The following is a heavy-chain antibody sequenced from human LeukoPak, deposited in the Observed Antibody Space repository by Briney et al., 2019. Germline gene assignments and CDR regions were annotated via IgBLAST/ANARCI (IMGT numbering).Heavy chain of an antibody. D-gene: IGHD6-25*01. CDR3: ARDGLAAETDY. Sequence: GGSLRLSCAASGFTFSSYAMHWVRQAPGKGLEWVAVISYDGSNKYYADSVKGRFTISRDNSKNTLYLQMNSLRAEDTAVYYCARDGLAAETDYWGQGTLVTVSS. CDR2: ISYDGSNK. J-gene: IGHJ4*02. V-gene: IGHV3-30-3*01. CDR1: GFTFSSYA.